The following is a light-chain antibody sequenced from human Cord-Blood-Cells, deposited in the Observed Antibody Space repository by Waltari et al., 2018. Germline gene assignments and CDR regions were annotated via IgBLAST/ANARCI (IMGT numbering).Light chain of an antibody. Sequence: SSLTQPASGAGSPGQSLTISCTGPSSACGGYNHVSWYQQHPGKAPRLRIYEVRNWPSGGYNRLPSLHSGTTPYLPIPWLQAEVEADYYSNSYTSGSTLVFGGGTKL. V-gene: IGLV2-14*01. CDR2: EVR. CDR3: NSYTSGSTLV. CDR1: SSACGGYNH. J-gene: IGLJ2*01.